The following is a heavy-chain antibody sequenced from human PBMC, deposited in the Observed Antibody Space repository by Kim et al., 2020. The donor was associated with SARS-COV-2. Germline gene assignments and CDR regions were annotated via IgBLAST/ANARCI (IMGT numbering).Heavy chain of an antibody. J-gene: IGHJ6*02. CDR1: GFTFSSYS. Sequence: GGSLRLSCAASGFTFSSYSMNWVRQAPGKGLEWVSSISSSSSYIYYADSVKGRFTISRDNAKNSLYLQMNSLRAEDTAVYYCATLWFGELIVNYYYGMDVWGQGTTVTVSS. CDR3: ATLWFGELIVNYYYGMDV. D-gene: IGHD3-10*01. CDR2: ISSSSSYI. V-gene: IGHV3-21*01.